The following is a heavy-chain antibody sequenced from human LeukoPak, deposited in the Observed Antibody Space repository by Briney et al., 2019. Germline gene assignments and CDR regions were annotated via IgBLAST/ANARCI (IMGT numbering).Heavy chain of an antibody. Sequence: GGSLRLSCAASGFTFSSYSMNWVRQAPGKGLEWVSSISSSSYIHYADSVKGRFTISRDNAKNSLYLQMNSLRAEDTAVYYCARAAWNDVIRAFDIWGQGTMVTVSS. D-gene: IGHD1-1*01. V-gene: IGHV3-21*01. J-gene: IGHJ3*02. CDR3: ARAAWNDVIRAFDI. CDR1: GFTFSSYS. CDR2: ISSSSYI.